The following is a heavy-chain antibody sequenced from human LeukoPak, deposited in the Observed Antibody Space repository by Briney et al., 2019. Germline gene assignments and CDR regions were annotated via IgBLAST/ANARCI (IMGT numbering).Heavy chain of an antibody. CDR1: GFTFSSYS. D-gene: IGHD5-24*01. V-gene: IGHV3-30*18. CDR2: ISYDGSNK. CDR3: AKDKSDRDGYFDY. Sequence: GGSLRLSCAASGFTFSSYSMNWVRQAPGKGLEWVAVISYDGSNKYYADSVKGRFTISRDNSKNTLYLQMNSLRAEDTAVYYCAKDKSDRDGYFDYWGQGTLVTVSS. J-gene: IGHJ4*02.